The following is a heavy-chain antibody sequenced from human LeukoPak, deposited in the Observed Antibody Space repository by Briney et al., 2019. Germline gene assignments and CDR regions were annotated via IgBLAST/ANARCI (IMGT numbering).Heavy chain of an antibody. J-gene: IGHJ6*02. D-gene: IGHD3-9*01. CDR3: ARTYYDILTHGMDV. Sequence: ASVKVSCKASGYTFTSYDINWVRQATGQGLEWMGWMNPNSGNTGYAQKFQGRVTMTRNPSISTAYMELSSLRSEDTAVYYCARTYYDILTHGMDVWGQGTTVTVSS. V-gene: IGHV1-8*01. CDR2: MNPNSGNT. CDR1: GYTFTSYD.